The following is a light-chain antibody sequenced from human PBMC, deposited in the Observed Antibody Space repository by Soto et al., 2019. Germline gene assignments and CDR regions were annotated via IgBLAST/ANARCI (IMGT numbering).Light chain of an antibody. V-gene: IGKV1-8*01. Sequence: AIRMTQSPSSLSASTGDRVTIPCRVSQDIGTYLAWYQQKPGKAPKLLIYAASSLQSGVPSRFSGSGSGTDFTLTISWLQSEDFATYYCQHYYNYPRTFGQGTKVDIK. CDR2: AAS. CDR1: QDIGTY. CDR3: QHYYNYPRT. J-gene: IGKJ1*01.